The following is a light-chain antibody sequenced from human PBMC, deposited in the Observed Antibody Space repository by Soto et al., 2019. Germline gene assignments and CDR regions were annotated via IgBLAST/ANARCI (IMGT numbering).Light chain of an antibody. J-gene: IGKJ1*01. CDR3: QQHNNWPPWT. Sequence: EIVMTQSPATLSVSPGERATLSCRASQSVSSNLAWYQQKPGQAPRLLMYGASTMAPGIPDRFSGSGSGTEFTPTISSLQSEDFAVYYCQQHNNWPPWTFGQGTKVEIK. V-gene: IGKV3-15*01. CDR1: QSVSSN. CDR2: GAS.